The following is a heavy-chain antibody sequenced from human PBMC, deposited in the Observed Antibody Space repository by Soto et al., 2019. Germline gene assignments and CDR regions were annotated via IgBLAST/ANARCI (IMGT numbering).Heavy chain of an antibody. CDR1: GFTFSSYS. Sequence: EVQLVESGGGLVQPGGSLRLSCAASGFTFSSYSMNWVRQAPGKGLEWVSYISSSSSTIYYADSVKGRFTISRDNAKNSLYLQMNSLRAEDTAVYYCARESEDYDFWSGYYTGLDYWGQGTLVTVSS. CDR3: ARESEDYDFWSGYYTGLDY. J-gene: IGHJ4*02. CDR2: ISSSSSTI. V-gene: IGHV3-48*01. D-gene: IGHD3-3*01.